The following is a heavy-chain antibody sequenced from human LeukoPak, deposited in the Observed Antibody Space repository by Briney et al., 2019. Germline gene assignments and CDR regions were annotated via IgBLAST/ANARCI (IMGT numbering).Heavy chain of an antibody. CDR2: ISYDGSKK. D-gene: IGHD6-19*01. CDR3: ARAAKLQWLNHFDY. CDR1: GFTFSSYA. Sequence: PGRSLRLSCSASGFTFSSYAMHWVRQAPGKGLEWVTVISYDGSKKYYADSVKGRFTISRDNSKNTLYLQMNSLRAEDTAVYYCARAAKLQWLNHFDYWGQGTLVTVSS. J-gene: IGHJ4*02. V-gene: IGHV3-30-3*01.